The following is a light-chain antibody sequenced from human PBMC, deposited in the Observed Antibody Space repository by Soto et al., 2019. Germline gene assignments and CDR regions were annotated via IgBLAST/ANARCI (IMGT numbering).Light chain of an antibody. CDR3: QQYGSAPRT. CDR1: QSVRSN. J-gene: IGKJ1*01. V-gene: IGKV3-20*01. CDR2: GAS. Sequence: EVVMTQSPATLSVSPGERVTLSCMASQSVRSNLAWYQQKPGQSPRLLIYGASNRATGVPDRFSGDGSGTDFTLTISRLEPEDFAVYYCQQYGSAPRTFGQGTKVDIK.